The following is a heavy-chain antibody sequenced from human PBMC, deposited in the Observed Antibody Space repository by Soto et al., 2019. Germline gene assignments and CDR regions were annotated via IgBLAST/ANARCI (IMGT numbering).Heavy chain of an antibody. CDR3: AKQDCSSTSCYAGSDMDV. CDR1: GFTFDDYA. Sequence: GGSLRLSCAASGFTFDDYAMHWVRQAPGKGLEWVSGISWNSGSIGYADSVKGRFTISRDNAKNSLYLQMNSLRAEDTALYYCAKQDCSSTSCYAGSDMDVWGKGTTVTVSS. J-gene: IGHJ6*03. D-gene: IGHD2-2*01. V-gene: IGHV3-9*01. CDR2: ISWNSGSI.